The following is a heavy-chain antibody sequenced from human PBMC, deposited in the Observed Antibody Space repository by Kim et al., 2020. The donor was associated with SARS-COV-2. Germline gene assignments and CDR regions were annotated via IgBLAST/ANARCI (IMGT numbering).Heavy chain of an antibody. CDR1: GGSISSSSYY. CDR3: ARLYYYGSGSYYNGPLDY. Sequence: SETLSLTCTVSGGSISSSSYYWGWIRQPPGKGLEWIGSIYYSGSTYYNPSLKSRVTISVDTSKNQFSLKLSSVTAADTAVYYCARLYYYGSGSYYNGPLDYWGQGTLVTVSS. V-gene: IGHV4-39*01. J-gene: IGHJ4*02. D-gene: IGHD3-10*01. CDR2: IYYSGST.